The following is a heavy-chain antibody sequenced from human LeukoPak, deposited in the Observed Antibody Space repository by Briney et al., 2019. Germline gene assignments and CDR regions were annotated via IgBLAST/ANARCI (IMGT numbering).Heavy chain of an antibody. CDR2: INPSGGST. D-gene: IGHD3-10*01. CDR3: ARESADGSGSYYYYGMDV. J-gene: IGHJ6*04. CDR1: GYIFTGYY. V-gene: IGHV1-46*01. Sequence: ASVKVSCKASGYIFTGYYMHWVRQAPGQGLEWMGIINPSGGSTSYAQKFQGRVTMTRDSSTSTAYMELRSLRSDDTAVYYCARESADGSGSYYYYGMDVWGKGTTVTVSS.